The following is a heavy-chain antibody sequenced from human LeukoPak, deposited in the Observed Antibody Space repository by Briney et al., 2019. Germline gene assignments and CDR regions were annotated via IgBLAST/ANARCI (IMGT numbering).Heavy chain of an antibody. D-gene: IGHD1-26*01. J-gene: IGHJ4*02. CDR1: GFTVSSNY. Sequence: GGSLRLSCAASGFTVSSNYMSWVRQAPGKGLEWVSVIYSGGSTYYADSVKGRFTISRDNSKNTLYLQMNSLRAEDTAVYYCARGEWELHFDYWGQGTLVIVSS. CDR3: ARGEWELHFDY. V-gene: IGHV3-66*01. CDR2: IYSGGST.